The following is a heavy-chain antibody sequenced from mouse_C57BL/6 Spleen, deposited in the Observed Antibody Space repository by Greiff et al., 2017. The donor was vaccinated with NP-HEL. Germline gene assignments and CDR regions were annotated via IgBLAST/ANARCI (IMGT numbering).Heavy chain of an antibody. Sequence: VQLQQSGAELVRPGTSVKVSCKASGYAFTNYLIEWVKQRPGQGLEWIGEINPGSGGTNYNEKFKGKATLTADKSSSTAYMQLSSLTSEDSAVYFCARSHYYGGSYWYFDVWGTGTTVTVAS. J-gene: IGHJ1*03. CDR1: GYAFTNYL. CDR3: ARSHYYGGSYWYFDV. CDR2: INPGSGGT. V-gene: IGHV1-54*01. D-gene: IGHD1-1*01.